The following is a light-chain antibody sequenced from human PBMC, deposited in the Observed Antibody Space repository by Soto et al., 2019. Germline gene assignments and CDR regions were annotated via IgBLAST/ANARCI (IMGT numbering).Light chain of an antibody. CDR1: QSMNDW. CDR2: DAS. V-gene: IGKV1-5*01. CDR3: RRYNAFSHT. Sequence: DIQMTQSPSTLSASVGDRDTITCRASQSMNDWLAWFQQKPGKAPKVLIYDASSLQSGVPSRFSGSGSGTEFTLTIDGLQPDDVATYYCRRYNAFSHTFGQGTQVEL. J-gene: IGKJ1*01.